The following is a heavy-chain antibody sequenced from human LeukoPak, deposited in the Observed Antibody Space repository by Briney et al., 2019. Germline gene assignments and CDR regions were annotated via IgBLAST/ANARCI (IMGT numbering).Heavy chain of an antibody. CDR3: AKDQVGATYYYYYYMDV. CDR1: GFTSSSYG. V-gene: IGHV3-30*02. CDR2: IRYDGSNK. J-gene: IGHJ6*03. Sequence: GGSLRLSCAASGFTSSSYGMHWVRQAPGKGLEWVAFIRYDGSNKYYADSVKGRFTISRDNSKNTLYLQMNSLRAEDTAVYYCAKDQVGATYYYYYYMDVWGKGTTVTVSS. D-gene: IGHD1-26*01.